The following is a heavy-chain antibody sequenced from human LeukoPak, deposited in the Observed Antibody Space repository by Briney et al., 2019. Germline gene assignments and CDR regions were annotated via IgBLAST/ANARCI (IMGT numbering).Heavy chain of an antibody. CDR1: GFTFDDYA. D-gene: IGHD6-19*01. CDR2: ISGSGGST. Sequence: GRSLRLSCAASGFTFDDYAMHWVRQAPGKGLEWVSGISGSGGSTYYADSVKGRFTISRDNSKNTLYLQMNSLRAEDTAVYYCAKRSSGWYSLDYWGQGTLVTVSS. J-gene: IGHJ4*02. CDR3: AKRSSGWYSLDY. V-gene: IGHV3-23*01.